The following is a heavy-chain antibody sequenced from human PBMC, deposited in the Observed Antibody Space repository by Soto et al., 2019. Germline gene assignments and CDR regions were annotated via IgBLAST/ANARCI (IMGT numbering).Heavy chain of an antibody. CDR1: GGSISGDYYH. CDR2: VFHSGSV. CDR3: AREDDGGDRDYYGLDV. V-gene: IGHV4-30-4*08. D-gene: IGHD2-21*02. Sequence: QVQLQQSGPGLVKPSQTLSLTCTVSGGSISGDYYHWTWIRQSPGKGLEWIGYVFHSGSVLYNPSRESRLNVSVDTSKNQFALRLSSVTAADTAVYFCAREDDGGDRDYYGLDVWGQGTTVTVSS. J-gene: IGHJ6*02.